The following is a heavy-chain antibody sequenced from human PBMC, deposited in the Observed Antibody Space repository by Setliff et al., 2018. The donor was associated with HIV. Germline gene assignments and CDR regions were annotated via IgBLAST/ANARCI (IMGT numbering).Heavy chain of an antibody. J-gene: IGHJ6*02. Sequence: PSETLSLTCTVSGGSISSYYWSWIRQPAGKRLEFIGRISAAGTINYNPSLRSRVTLSVDTSENQFSLTVNSVTAADTAMYFCASGPHQYFHFYGMDVWGQGTTVTVSS. CDR3: ASGPHQYFHFYGMDV. CDR2: ISAAGTI. V-gene: IGHV4-4*07. CDR1: GGSISSYY.